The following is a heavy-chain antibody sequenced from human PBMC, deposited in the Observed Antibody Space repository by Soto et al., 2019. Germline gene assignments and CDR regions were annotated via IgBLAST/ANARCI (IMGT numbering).Heavy chain of an antibody. V-gene: IGHV4-39*07. J-gene: IGHJ4*02. CDR2: IYYSGST. Sequence: SETLSLTCTVSGGSISSSSYYWGWIRQPPGKGLEWIGSIYYSGSTYYNPSLKSRVTISVDTSKNQFSLKLSSVTAADTAVYYCARNTYNVGGDYDYWGQGTLVTVSS. CDR3: ARNTYNVGGDYDY. CDR1: GGSISSSSYY. D-gene: IGHD1-1*01.